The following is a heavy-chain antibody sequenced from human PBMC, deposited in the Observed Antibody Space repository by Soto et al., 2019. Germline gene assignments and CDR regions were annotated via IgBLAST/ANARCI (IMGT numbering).Heavy chain of an antibody. J-gene: IGHJ2*01. CDR2: IYHSGST. CDR1: GYSISSGYY. V-gene: IGHV4-38-2*01. CDR3: ETAGKQLVPWYFDL. Sequence: NXSETLSLTCAVSGYSISSGYYWGWIRQPPGKGLEWIGSIYHSGSTYYNPSLKSRVTISVDTSKNQFSLKLSSVTAADTAVYYCETAGKQLVPWYFDLWGSGTLVPVSS. D-gene: IGHD6-6*01.